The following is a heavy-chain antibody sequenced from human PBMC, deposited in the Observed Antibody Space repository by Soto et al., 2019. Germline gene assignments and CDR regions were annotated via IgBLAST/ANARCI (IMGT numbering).Heavy chain of an antibody. CDR1: GGSINTATHS. V-gene: IGHV4-30-2*01. J-gene: IGHJ4*02. CDR3: ARGGGVTTTGDDY. D-gene: IGHD4-4*01. Sequence: QLQLQESGSGLVKPSQTLSLTCAVSGGSINTATHSWSWIRQPPGKGLEWIGYIYHSGSTYYNPSVKSRVTISIDKSNAPCSLRLSSVTAAVTGVYYCARGGGVTTTGDDYWGQGILVTVSS. CDR2: IYHSGST.